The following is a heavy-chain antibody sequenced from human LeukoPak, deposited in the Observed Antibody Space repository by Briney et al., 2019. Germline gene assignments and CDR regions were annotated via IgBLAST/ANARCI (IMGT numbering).Heavy chain of an antibody. CDR3: AKDDDGHHHGVDH. D-gene: IGHD4-17*01. CDR1: GFTLTNHA. V-gene: IGHV3-23*01. Sequence: GGSLRLSCTASGFTLTNHAVSWVRQAPGKGLEWVSAIGYSAGDTYYADSVKGRFTISRDNSMNTLYLQMSSLRADDTALYYCAKDDDGHHHGVDHWGQGTLVTVSS. J-gene: IGHJ4*02. CDR2: IGYSAGDT.